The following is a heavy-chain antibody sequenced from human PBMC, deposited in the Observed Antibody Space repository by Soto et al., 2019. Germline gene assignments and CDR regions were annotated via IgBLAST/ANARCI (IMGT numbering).Heavy chain of an antibody. CDR3: VHTSGAGNSACFDY. CDR2: ISWDDDK. CDR1: GFSLTTSRGG. J-gene: IGHJ4*02. Sequence: QLTLKESGPPLVKPTQTLTLTCTFSGFSLTTSRGGVGWIRQPPGKALEWLALISWDDDKRYSQTLKSTLTITKDTSKIQVVLTMTNTDPVDTATYYCVHTSGAGNSACFDYWGQGTLVTVSS. V-gene: IGHV2-5*02. D-gene: IGHD6-13*01.